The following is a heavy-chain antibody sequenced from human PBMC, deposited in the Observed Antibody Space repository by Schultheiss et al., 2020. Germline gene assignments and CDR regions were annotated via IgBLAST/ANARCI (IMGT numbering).Heavy chain of an antibody. V-gene: IGHV3-11*01. Sequence: GESLKISCAASGFTFSDYYMSWIRQAPGKGLEWVSYISSGSIKYYADSVRGRFTISRDNAKNSLYLQMNSLRAEDTAVYYCARDYGDYYIFDYWGQGTLVTVSS. CDR2: ISSGSIK. CDR1: GFTFSDYY. CDR3: ARDYGDYYIFDY. D-gene: IGHD4-17*01. J-gene: IGHJ4*02.